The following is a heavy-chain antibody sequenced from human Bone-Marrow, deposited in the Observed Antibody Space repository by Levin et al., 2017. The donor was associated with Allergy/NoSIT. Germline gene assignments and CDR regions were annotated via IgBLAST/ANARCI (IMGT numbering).Heavy chain of an antibody. Sequence: PAASVKVSCKTSGYSFTSYAMTWVRQAPGQGPEWMGWINIETGKPMYGRGFTGRFVFSFDTSVSTAFLQITSLTAEDTAMYYCARQSNSVPYVASLTYWGTGTLVIVSS. CDR1: GYSFTSYA. J-gene: IGHJ4*02. D-gene: IGHD4-11*01. CDR2: INIETGKP. V-gene: IGHV7-4-1*02. CDR3: ARQSNSVPYVASLTY.